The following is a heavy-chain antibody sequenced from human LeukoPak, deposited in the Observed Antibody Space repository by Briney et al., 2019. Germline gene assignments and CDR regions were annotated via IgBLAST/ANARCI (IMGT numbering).Heavy chain of an antibody. CDR2: ISGSGGST. D-gene: IGHD2-21*02. V-gene: IGHV3-23*01. CDR1: GFTFSSYS. CDR3: AKAGVTRQWY. J-gene: IGHJ4*02. Sequence: GVSLRLSCAASGFTFSSYSMNWVRQAPGKGLEWVSAISGSGGSTYYADSVKGRFTISRDNSKNTLYLQMNSLRAEDTAVYYCAKAGVTRQWYWGQGTLVTVSS.